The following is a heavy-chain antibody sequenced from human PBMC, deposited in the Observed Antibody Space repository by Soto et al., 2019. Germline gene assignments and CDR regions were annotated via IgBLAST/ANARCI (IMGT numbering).Heavy chain of an antibody. V-gene: IGHV1-3*01. Sequence: ASVKVSCKASGYTFTSYAMHWVRQAPGQRLEWMGWINAGNGNTKYSQNFPGRVTITRDTSASTVYMELSSLRSEDTAVYYCARDGGDCGYRLTYYYYIGMDVWGQGTTVTVS. D-gene: IGHD2-21*02. J-gene: IGHJ6*02. CDR1: GYTFTSYA. CDR2: INAGNGNT. CDR3: ARDGGDCGYRLTYYYYIGMDV.